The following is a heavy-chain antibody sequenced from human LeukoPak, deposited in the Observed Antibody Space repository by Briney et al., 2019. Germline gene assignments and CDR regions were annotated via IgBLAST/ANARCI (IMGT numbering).Heavy chain of an antibody. CDR3: ARVPLYNSSGYYYGGAFDI. J-gene: IGHJ3*02. Sequence: SSETLSLTCTVSGGSISSSSYYWGWIRQPPGTGLEWIVGIYYSGSTYYNPSLKSRVTISVDTPKNQFSLKLSSVTAADTAVYYCARVPLYNSSGYYYGGAFDIWGQGTMVTVSS. CDR1: GGSISSSSYY. V-gene: IGHV4-39*07. D-gene: IGHD3-22*01. CDR2: IYYSGST.